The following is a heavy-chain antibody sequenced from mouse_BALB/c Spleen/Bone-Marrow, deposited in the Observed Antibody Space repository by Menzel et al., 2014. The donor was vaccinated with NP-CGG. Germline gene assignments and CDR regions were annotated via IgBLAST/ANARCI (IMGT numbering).Heavy chain of an antibody. J-gene: IGHJ4*01. CDR2: ISTGSSTI. CDR3: ARSDGAVDY. CDR1: GFTFSSFG. Sequence: EVKLMESGGGLVQPGGSRKLSCAASGFTFSSFGMHWVRQAPEKGLEWVAYISTGSSTIYYADTVKGRFTISRDNPKNTLFLQMTSLRSEDTAMYYCARSDGAVDYWGQGTSVTVSS. V-gene: IGHV5-17*02. D-gene: IGHD2-3*01.